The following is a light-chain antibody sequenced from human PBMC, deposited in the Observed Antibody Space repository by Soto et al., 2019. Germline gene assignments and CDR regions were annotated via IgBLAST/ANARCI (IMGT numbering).Light chain of an antibody. V-gene: IGLV2-23*02. Sequence: QSVLTQPASVSGSPGQSITFSCTGTSSDVGSYNLVSWYQQHQGKAPKLMIYEVSKRPSGVSNRFSGSKSGNTASLTISGLQADYVDDYDCCSYESSFTYVFGPVTKVTVL. J-gene: IGLJ1*01. CDR3: CSYESSFTYV. CDR2: EVS. CDR1: SSDVGSYNL.